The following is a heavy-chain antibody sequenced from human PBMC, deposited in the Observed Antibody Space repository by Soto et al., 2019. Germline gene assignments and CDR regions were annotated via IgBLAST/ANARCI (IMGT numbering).Heavy chain of an antibody. V-gene: IGHV4-59*08. CDR2: IQYSGYS. CDR1: GGSITNYS. D-gene: IGHD3-10*01. J-gene: IGHJ6*02. CDR3: ARHGFGTLHGLVDV. Sequence: QVQLQESGPGLVKPSETLSLTCTVSGGSITNYSCSWFRQPPGKGLEWIGYIQYSGYSAYNLSLKRRVTMSMDTSKTRFSLMLEAVTAADTAVYYCARHGFGTLHGLVDVWGQGTTVIVSS.